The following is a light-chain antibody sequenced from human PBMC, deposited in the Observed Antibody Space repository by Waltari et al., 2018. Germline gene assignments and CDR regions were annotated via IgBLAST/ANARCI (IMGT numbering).Light chain of an antibody. J-gene: IGLJ2*01. Sequence: QSMLTQPPSASGSPGQRVSISCSGGSSNIGSNALNWYKQLPGTAPKPLMYSHVLRPSGVPDRFSGARSGTSGALAISGLQSEDEADYYCAAWDDSRKVVLFGGGTKLTVL. CDR1: SSNIGSNA. V-gene: IGLV1-44*01. CDR3: AAWDDSRKVVL. CDR2: SHV.